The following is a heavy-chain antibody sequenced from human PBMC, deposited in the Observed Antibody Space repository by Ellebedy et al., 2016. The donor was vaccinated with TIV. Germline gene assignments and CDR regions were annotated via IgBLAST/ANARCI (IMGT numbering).Heavy chain of an antibody. CDR2: IYNSATT. D-gene: IGHD2-2*01. CDR1: GVSISSNF. Sequence: MPSETLSLTCTVSGVSISSNFWSWIRQPAGKGLEWFGRIYNSATTNYNPSLDSRVTMSVDTSKNQLYLKLTSVTAADTAVYYCARNSIPADQWGQGTLVTVSS. V-gene: IGHV4-4*07. CDR3: ARNSIPADQ. J-gene: IGHJ4*02.